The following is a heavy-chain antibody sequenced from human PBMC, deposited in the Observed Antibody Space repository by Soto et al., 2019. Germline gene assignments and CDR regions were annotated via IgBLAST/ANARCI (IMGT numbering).Heavy chain of an antibody. Sequence: GGSLRLSCAASGFTFSSYWMHWVRQAPGKGLVWVSRINFDGSDTGYADSVKGRFTISRDNAENTLYLQMNSLRAEDRAVYYCVRDIVGSTTGFGYWGQGALVTVSS. J-gene: IGHJ4*02. CDR3: VRDIVGSTTGFGY. CDR1: GFTFSSYW. CDR2: INFDGSDT. V-gene: IGHV3-74*01. D-gene: IGHD1-26*01.